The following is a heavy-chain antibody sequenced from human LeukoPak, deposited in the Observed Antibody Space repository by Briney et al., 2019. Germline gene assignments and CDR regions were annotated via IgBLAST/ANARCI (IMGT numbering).Heavy chain of an antibody. V-gene: IGHV3-66*02. J-gene: IGHJ4*02. CDR3: ARELH. CDR2: IYSGGTT. Sequence: PGGSLRLSCAASGFTVSCNYMSWVRQAPGKGLEWVSVIYSGGTTNYADSVKGRFIISRDNSKNTLFLQMNSLGTEDTAVYYCARELHLGQGTLVTVSS. D-gene: IGHD1-26*01. CDR1: GFTVSCNY.